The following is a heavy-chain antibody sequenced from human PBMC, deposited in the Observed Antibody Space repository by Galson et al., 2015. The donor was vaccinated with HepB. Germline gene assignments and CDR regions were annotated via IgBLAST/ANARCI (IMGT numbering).Heavy chain of an antibody. Sequence: SLRLSCAASGFTFSTAWMNWVRQAPGKGLEWVGRIKSKTDGGTTDYAAPVKGRFTISRDDSKSTLYLQMNSLKTEDTAVYYCTTGQDYPFVYYWGQGTLVTVSS. CDR3: TTGQDYPFVYY. J-gene: IGHJ4*02. D-gene: IGHD4-11*01. V-gene: IGHV3-15*07. CDR2: IKSKTDGGTT. CDR1: GFTFSTAW.